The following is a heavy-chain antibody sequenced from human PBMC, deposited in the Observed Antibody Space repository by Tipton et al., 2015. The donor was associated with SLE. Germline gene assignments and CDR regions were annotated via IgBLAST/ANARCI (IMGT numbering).Heavy chain of an antibody. CDR2: IRQDGREI. V-gene: IGHV3-7*01. J-gene: IGHJ4*02. CDR3: VREGGGPYGGNFDY. D-gene: IGHD4-23*01. Sequence: GSLRLSCAASGFAFSAFWMTWVRQAPGKGLEWVANIRQDGREIYYVDSVKGRFTISRDNAKNSLYLQMNSLRAEDTAVYFCVREGGGPYGGNFDYWGQGTLVTVSS. CDR1: GFAFSAFW.